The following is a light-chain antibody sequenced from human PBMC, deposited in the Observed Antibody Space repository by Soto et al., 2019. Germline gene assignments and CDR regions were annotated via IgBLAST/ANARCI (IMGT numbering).Light chain of an antibody. J-gene: IGKJ2*02. CDR3: QHYDNLPPWT. CDR1: QDISNY. V-gene: IGKV1-33*01. Sequence: DIQMTQSPSSLSASVGDRVTITCQASQDISNYLNWYQQKPGKAPKLLIYDASNLETGVPSRFSGSGSGTDFTFTISSLQPEDIATYYCQHYDNLPPWTFGQGTKLEIK. CDR2: DAS.